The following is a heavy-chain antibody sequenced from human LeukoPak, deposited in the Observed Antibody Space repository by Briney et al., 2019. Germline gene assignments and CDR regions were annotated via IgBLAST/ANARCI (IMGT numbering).Heavy chain of an antibody. CDR3: ARDVGEYCSSTNCYASNY. J-gene: IGHJ4*02. CDR1: GYTFTGYY. V-gene: IGHV1-2*02. D-gene: IGHD2-2*01. Sequence: GASVKVSCKASGYTFTGYYMNWVRQAPGQGLEWMGWINPNSGRTNYAQNFPGRVTMTRDPSISTAYMELSRLRSDDTAVYYCARDVGEYCSSTNCYASNYGGQGTLVTVSS. CDR2: INPNSGRT.